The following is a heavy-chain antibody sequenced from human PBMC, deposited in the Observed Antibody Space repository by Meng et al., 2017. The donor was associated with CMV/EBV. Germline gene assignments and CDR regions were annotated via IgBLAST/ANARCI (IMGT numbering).Heavy chain of an antibody. CDR1: GFTVSSNE. CDR3: ARGPSSYSSSWYRWFDP. J-gene: IGHJ5*02. D-gene: IGHD6-13*01. Sequence: GGSLRLSCAASGFTVSSNEMSWVRQAPGKGLEWVSSISGGSTYYADSRKGRFTISRDNAKNSLYLQMNSLRAEDTAVYYCARGPSSYSSSWYRWFDPWGQGTLVTVSS. V-gene: IGHV3-38-3*01. CDR2: ISGGST.